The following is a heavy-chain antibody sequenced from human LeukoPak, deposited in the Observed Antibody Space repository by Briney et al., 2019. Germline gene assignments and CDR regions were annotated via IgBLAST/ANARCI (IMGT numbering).Heavy chain of an antibody. D-gene: IGHD3-22*01. CDR1: GYDFTYYW. CDR3: ARPYDKAFDI. V-gene: IGHV5-51*01. Sequence: GESLKISCEASGYDFTYYWIGWVRQMPGKGLEWMGIIYPGDSDTRYSPSFQGQVTISADKSISTAYLQWSSLKASDTAMYYCARPYDKAFDIWGQGTMVTVSS. CDR2: IYPGDSDT. J-gene: IGHJ3*02.